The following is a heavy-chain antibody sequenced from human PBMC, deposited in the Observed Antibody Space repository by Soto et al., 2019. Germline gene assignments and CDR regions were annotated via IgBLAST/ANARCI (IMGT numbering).Heavy chain of an antibody. J-gene: IGHJ3*02. CDR3: AKDNYDILTGPDAFDI. D-gene: IGHD3-9*01. CDR2: TSGSGGST. Sequence: RESLRLSCAASGFTFSRYAMSWVRQAPGKGLEWVSATSGSGGSTYYADSVKGRFTISTDNSKNTPYLQINSLRTTHPAVNYCAKDNYDILTGPDAFDIWGQGTMVTVSS. CDR1: GFTFSRYA. V-gene: IGHV3-23*01.